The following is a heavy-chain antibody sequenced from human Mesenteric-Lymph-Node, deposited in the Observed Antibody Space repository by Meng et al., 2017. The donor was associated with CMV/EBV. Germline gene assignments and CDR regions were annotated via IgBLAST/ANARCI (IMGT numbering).Heavy chain of an antibody. V-gene: IGHV3-53*01. Sequence: GESLKISCAASGFSVSRNYMTWVRQAPGKGLEWVSVVYDDGSTYYADSVKGRFTITRDNSKRIFYLQLNSLRAEDTAVYYCAKDWRDIVLMAYAAHAFHIWGQGTMVTVSS. CDR1: GFSVSRNY. J-gene: IGHJ3*02. CDR3: AKDWRDIVLMAYAAHAFHI. CDR2: VYDDGST. D-gene: IGHD2-8*01.